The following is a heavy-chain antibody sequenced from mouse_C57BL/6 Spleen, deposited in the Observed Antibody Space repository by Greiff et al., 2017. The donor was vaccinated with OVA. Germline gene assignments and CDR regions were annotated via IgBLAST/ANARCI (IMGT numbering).Heavy chain of an antibody. Sequence: VQLQESGAELVKPGASVKISCKASGYAFSSYWMNWVKQRPGKGLEWIGQIYPGDGDTNYNGKFKGKATLTADKSSSTAYMQLSSLTSEDSAVYFCARVRGYHYAMDYWGQGTSVTVSS. D-gene: IGHD2-2*01. CDR1: GYAFSSYW. V-gene: IGHV1-80*01. CDR3: ARVRGYHYAMDY. CDR2: IYPGDGDT. J-gene: IGHJ4*01.